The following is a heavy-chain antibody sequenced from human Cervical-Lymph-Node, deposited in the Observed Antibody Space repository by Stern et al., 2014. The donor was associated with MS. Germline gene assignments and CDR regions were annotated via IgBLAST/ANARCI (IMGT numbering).Heavy chain of an antibody. J-gene: IGHJ6*02. Sequence: QVQLVQSGAEVQKPGASVKVSCKASGYTFTSYGISWVRQAPGQGLEWMGWISADNGNTNYAQKLQGRVTMTTDTSTSTAYMELRSLRSDDTAVYYCARAMRGHGGYYYGMDVWGQGTTVTVSS. V-gene: IGHV1-18*01. CDR3: ARAMRGHGGYYYGMDV. CDR2: ISADNGNT. D-gene: IGHD3-16*01. CDR1: GYTFTSYG.